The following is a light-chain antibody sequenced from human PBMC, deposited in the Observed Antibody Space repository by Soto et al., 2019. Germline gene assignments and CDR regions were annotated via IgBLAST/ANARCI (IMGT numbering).Light chain of an antibody. CDR2: KIS. Sequence: DIVMTQTPLSSSVTLGQPASISCRSIQSLVHNDGNTYLSWLHQRPGQPPRLLLYKISNRLSGVPDRFSGTGAGTYFTLKISSVEADDVGLSYCVQATEFPWTFGQGTRVEI. J-gene: IGKJ1*01. V-gene: IGKV2-24*01. CDR3: VQATEFPWT. CDR1: QSLVHNDGNTY.